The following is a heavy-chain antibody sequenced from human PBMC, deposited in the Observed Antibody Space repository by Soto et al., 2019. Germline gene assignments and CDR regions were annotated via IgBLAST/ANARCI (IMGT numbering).Heavy chain of an antibody. CDR3: AKVRKDYYYYGMDV. CDR1: GFTYSSYG. V-gene: IGHV3-30*18. Sequence: GGSRLSCAASGFTYSSYGMHWVRQAPGKGLEWVAVISYDGSNKYYADSVKGRFTISRDNSKNTLYLQMNSLRAEDTAVYYCAKVRKDYYYYGMDVWGQGTTVTVSS. CDR2: ISYDGSNK. J-gene: IGHJ6*02.